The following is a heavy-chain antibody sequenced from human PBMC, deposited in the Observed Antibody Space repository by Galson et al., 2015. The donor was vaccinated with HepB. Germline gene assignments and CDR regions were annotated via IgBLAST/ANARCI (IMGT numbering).Heavy chain of an antibody. D-gene: IGHD5-18*01. V-gene: IGHV1-69*13. Sequence: SVKVSCKASGGTFSSYAISWVRQAPGQGLEWMGGIIPIFGTANYAQKFQGRVTITADESTSTAYMEPSSLRSEDTAVYYCARDNTGLQLWPRNDAFDIWGQGTMVTVSS. CDR2: IIPIFGTA. J-gene: IGHJ3*02. CDR3: ARDNTGLQLWPRNDAFDI. CDR1: GGTFSSYA.